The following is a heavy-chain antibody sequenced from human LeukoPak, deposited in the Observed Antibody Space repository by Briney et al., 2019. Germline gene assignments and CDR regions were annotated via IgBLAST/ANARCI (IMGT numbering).Heavy chain of an antibody. Sequence: GGSLRLSCAASGFTFSSYWMHWVRQAPGKGLVWVSRINSDGSSTSYADSVKGRFTISRDDAKNTLYLQMNSLRAEDTAVYYCARDQVSSGWYGGGIDYWGQGTLVTVSS. CDR1: GFTFSSYW. CDR2: INSDGSST. J-gene: IGHJ4*02. D-gene: IGHD6-19*01. V-gene: IGHV3-74*01. CDR3: ARDQVSSGWYGGGIDY.